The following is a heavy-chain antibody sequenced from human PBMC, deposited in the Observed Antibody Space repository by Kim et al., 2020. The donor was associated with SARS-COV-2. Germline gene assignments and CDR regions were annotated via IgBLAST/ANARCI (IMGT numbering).Heavy chain of an antibody. CDR2: TWYDGNNK. V-gene: IGHV3-33*01. J-gene: IGHJ6*02. Sequence: GGSPRLSCAASGFTFRNYGMQWVRQAPGKGLEWVALTWYDGNNKYYADSVKGRFIISRDNSKNSLYLQMNSLRPEDTAVYYCARNREAAGSGARNHYPMDVWGQGTTVTVSS. CDR3: ARNREAAGSGARNHYPMDV. D-gene: IGHD6-13*01. CDR1: GFTFRNYG.